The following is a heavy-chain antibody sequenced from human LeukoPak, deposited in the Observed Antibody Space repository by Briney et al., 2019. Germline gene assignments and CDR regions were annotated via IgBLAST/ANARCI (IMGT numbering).Heavy chain of an antibody. D-gene: IGHD2-21*02. CDR3: ARGSWVTPRLGRN. J-gene: IGHJ4*02. CDR1: GYTFTGYY. CDR2: MNPNSANT. Sequence: ASVKVSCKASGYTFTGYYMHWVRQAPGQGLEWMGWMNPNSANTGYAQKFQGRVTMTRNTSISTAYMELSSLRSEDTAVYYCARGSWVTPRLGRNWGQGTLLTVSS. V-gene: IGHV1-8*02.